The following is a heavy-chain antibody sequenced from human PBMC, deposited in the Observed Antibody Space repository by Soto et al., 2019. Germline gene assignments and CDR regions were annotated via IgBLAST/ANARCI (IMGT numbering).Heavy chain of an antibody. J-gene: IGHJ3*02. CDR3: ARDIYYDSSGYSLCAFDI. CDR2: LYSGGST. Sequence: EVQLVESGGGLIQPGGSLRLSCAVSGFTVSSNYMSWVRQAPGKGLEWVSVLYSGGSTNYADSVKGRFTISRDNSKNTLYLQMNSLRAEDTAVYYCARDIYYDSSGYSLCAFDIWGQGTMVTVSS. D-gene: IGHD3-22*01. V-gene: IGHV3-53*01. CDR1: GFTVSSNY.